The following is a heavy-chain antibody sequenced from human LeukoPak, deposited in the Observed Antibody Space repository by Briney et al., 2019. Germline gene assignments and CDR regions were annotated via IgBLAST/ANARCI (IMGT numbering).Heavy chain of an antibody. J-gene: IGHJ6*03. CDR2: IYTSGST. CDR1: GGSISSGSYY. Sequence: SQTLSLTCTVSGGSISSGSYYWSWIRQPAGKGLEWIGRIYTSGSTNYNPSLKSRVAISVDTSKNQFSLKLSSVTAADTAVYYCAREYCSSTSCHGYMDVWGKGTTVTVSS. CDR3: AREYCSSTSCHGYMDV. V-gene: IGHV4-61*02. D-gene: IGHD2-2*01.